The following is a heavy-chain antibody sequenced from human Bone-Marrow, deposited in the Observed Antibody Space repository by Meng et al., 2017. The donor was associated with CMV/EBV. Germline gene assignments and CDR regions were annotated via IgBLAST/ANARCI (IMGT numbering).Heavy chain of an antibody. D-gene: IGHD2-2*02. J-gene: IGHJ4*02. V-gene: IGHV3-48*03. CDR2: NSTSGSTI. CDR3: ARSREGAAAISSDC. Sequence: GESLKISCAASGFTFSSYEMNWVRQAPGKGLEWVSYNSTSGSTIYYADSVKGRFTISRDNPKNSLTLQMTSLRGKDTRVYYWARSREGAAAISSDCWGQGTLVTVYS. CDR1: GFTFSSYE.